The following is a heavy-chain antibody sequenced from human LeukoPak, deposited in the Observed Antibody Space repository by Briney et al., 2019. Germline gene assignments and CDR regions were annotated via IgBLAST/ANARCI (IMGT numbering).Heavy chain of an antibody. CDR2: ISWNSGSI. Sequence: PGRSLRLSCAASGFTFDDYAMHWVRQAPGKGLEWVSGISWNSGSIGYADSVKGRFTISRDNAKNSLYLQMNSLRAEDTALYYCAKSAEATPIYYFDYWGQGTLVTVSS. CDR1: GFTFDDYA. CDR3: AKSAEATPIYYFDY. V-gene: IGHV3-9*01. J-gene: IGHJ4*02. D-gene: IGHD1-26*01.